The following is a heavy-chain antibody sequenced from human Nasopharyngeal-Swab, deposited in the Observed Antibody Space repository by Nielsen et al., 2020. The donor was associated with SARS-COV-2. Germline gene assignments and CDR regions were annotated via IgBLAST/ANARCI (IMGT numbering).Heavy chain of an antibody. CDR1: GGSFSGYY. CDR3: ARSRITIFVVVASFYYYYGMDV. CDR2: INNSGST. V-gene: IGHV4-34*01. Sequence: SETLSLTCAVYGGSFSGYYWSWIRQPPGKGLEWIGEINNSGSTNYNPSLKSRVTISVDTSKNQFSLKLSSVTAADTAVYYCARSRITIFVVVASFYYYYGMDVWGQGTTDTVSS. D-gene: IGHD3-3*01. J-gene: IGHJ6*02.